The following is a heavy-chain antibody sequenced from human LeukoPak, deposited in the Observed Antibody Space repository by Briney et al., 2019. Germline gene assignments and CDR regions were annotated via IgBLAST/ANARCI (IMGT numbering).Heavy chain of an antibody. V-gene: IGHV4-34*01. J-gene: IGHJ4*02. CDR2: INHSGST. D-gene: IGHD3-22*01. CDR1: GGSFSGYY. Sequence: SETLSLTCAVHGGSFSGYYWSWIRQPPGKGLEWIGEINHSGSTNYNPSLKSRVTISVDTSKNQFSLKLSSVTAADTAVYYCARGLYDSSGYYCIFDYWGQGTLVTVSS. CDR3: ARGLYDSSGYYCIFDY.